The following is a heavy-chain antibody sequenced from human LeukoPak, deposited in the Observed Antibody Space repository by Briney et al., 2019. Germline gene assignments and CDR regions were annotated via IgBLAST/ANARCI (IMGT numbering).Heavy chain of an antibody. CDR3: AKVPCFPGSCYWLFDY. CDR1: GFTFRDFS. D-gene: IGHD2-15*01. V-gene: IGHV3-23*01. J-gene: IGHJ4*02. CDR2: ISSGSDHT. Sequence: PGGSLRLSCVASGFTFRDFSMSWVRQAPGKGLEWVSVISSGSDHTYYADSVKGRFTISRDNSKNTLFLQMNSLRAEDTAVYYCAKVPCFPGSCYWLFDYWGQGTLVTVSS.